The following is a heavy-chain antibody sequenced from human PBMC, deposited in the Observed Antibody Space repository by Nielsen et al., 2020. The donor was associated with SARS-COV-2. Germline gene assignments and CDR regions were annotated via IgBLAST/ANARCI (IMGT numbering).Heavy chain of an antibody. CDR2: IYYSGSV. V-gene: IGHV4-39*02. J-gene: IGHJ3*02. CDR1: GGSLSSRNYY. Sequence: SETLSLTCTVSGGSLSSRNYYWGWIRQPPGKGLEWIGTIYYSGSVSYNPSLRSRVTISVDTSKKHFSLKLTSVTAADTAVYFCARGDIAVVPAAMFRGDDAFDIWGHGTRVRVSS. CDR3: ARGDIAVVPAAMFRGDDAFDI. D-gene: IGHD2-2*01.